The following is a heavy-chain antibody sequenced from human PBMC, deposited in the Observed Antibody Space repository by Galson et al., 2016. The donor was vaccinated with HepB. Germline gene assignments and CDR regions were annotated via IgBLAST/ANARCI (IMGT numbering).Heavy chain of an antibody. D-gene: IGHD1-14*01. CDR3: AKVHYRGHYYYGTDV. CDR2: ISWNGDKR. J-gene: IGHJ6*02. V-gene: IGHV3-23*01. CDR1: GFIFSSYA. Sequence: SLRLSCAASGFIFSSYAMSWVRQAPGKGLEWVSGISWNGDKRDYADSVRGRFTVSRDNSRKAVYLQMNSLRPEDTAVYYCAKVHYRGHYYYGTDVWGQGTTVIVSS.